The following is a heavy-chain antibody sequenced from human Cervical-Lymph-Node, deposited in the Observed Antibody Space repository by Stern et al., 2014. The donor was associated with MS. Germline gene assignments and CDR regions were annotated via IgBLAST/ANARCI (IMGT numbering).Heavy chain of an antibody. CDR3: AKHACTGAACPFDL. Sequence: QVQLQESGPGLVKPSETLSLTCAVSGDSISSYTHYWAWIRQPPGKGLEWIGSVYNRGAASYNPPLKTPSTIPVHTSKNHFSRGLNSVTAADTAVYYCAKHACTGAACPFDLWGQGTLVTVSS. D-gene: IGHD2-8*02. J-gene: IGHJ4*02. CDR2: VYNRGAA. CDR1: GDSISSYTHY. V-gene: IGHV4-39*01.